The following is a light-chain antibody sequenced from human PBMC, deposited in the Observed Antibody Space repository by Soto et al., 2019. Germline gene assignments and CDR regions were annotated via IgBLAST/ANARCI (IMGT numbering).Light chain of an antibody. CDR3: QPYGDCPLT. CDR1: QSVGNN. CDR2: ATS. V-gene: IGKV3-15*01. Sequence: EIVVTQSPATLSVSPGERATLSCRASQSVGNNFAWYQQKPGQAPRLLIFATSTRATGVPARFSGSGSGTEFTLTISSLQPVDFAVYYSQPYGDCPLTFGGGAKVEIE. J-gene: IGKJ4*01.